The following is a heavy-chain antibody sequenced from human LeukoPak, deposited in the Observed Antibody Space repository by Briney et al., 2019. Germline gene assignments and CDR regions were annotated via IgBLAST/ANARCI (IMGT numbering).Heavy chain of an antibody. V-gene: IGHV4-59*01. D-gene: IGHD4-23*01. CDR3: ARDRDGGPDY. Sequence: SETLSLTCTVSGGSISSYYWSWIRQPPGKGLEWIGYLYYSGSTNYNPSLKSRVTISVDTSKNQFSLKLSSVTAADTAVYYCARDRDGGPDYWGQGTLVTVSS. CDR1: GGSISSYY. J-gene: IGHJ4*02. CDR2: LYYSGST.